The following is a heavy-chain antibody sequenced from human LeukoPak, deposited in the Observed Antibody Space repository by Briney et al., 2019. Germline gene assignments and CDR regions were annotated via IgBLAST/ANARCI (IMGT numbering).Heavy chain of an antibody. Sequence: PSETLSFTCTVSGGSISSYYWSWIRQPAGKGLEWIGRIYTSGSTNYNPSLKSRVTMSVDTSKNQFSLKLSSVTAADTAVYYCARVQLVYPYYYYYMDVWGKGTTVTVSS. CDR2: IYTSGST. CDR1: GGSISSYY. J-gene: IGHJ6*03. CDR3: ARVQLVYPYYYYYMDV. V-gene: IGHV4-4*07. D-gene: IGHD6-6*01.